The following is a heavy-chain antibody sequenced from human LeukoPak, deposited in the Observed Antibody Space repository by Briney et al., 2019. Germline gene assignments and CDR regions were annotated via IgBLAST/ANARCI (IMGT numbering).Heavy chain of an antibody. CDR3: AATRGSGSYLLDY. J-gene: IGHJ4*02. CDR2: TYYSGST. CDR1: GGSFCSYY. V-gene: IGHV4-59*01. D-gene: IGHD1-26*01. Sequence: WETLSLTCTVSGGSFCSYYWSWIRQPPGKGLEWIGYTYYSGSTNYNPSLKSRVTISVDTSKNQFSLKLSSVTAADTAVYYCAATRGSGSYLLDYWGQGTLVTVSS.